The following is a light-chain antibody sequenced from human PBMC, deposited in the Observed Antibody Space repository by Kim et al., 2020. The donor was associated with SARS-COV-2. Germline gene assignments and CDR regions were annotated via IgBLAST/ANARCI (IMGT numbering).Light chain of an antibody. CDR3: QQTYISTFT. CDR2: DAS. V-gene: IGKV1-39*01. J-gene: IGKJ3*01. CDR1: QNINSH. Sequence: ASVGDRVTITCRTSQNINSHLNWYHQKPGRAPKLLIYDASTLQGGVPSRFSGSGSETDFTLTISSLQPEDFATYFCQQTYISTFTFGPGTKVDIK.